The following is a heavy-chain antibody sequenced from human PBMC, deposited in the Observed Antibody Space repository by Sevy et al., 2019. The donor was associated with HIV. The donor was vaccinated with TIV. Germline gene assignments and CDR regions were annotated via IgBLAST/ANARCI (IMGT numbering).Heavy chain of an antibody. D-gene: IGHD5-18*01. V-gene: IGHV3-48*03. J-gene: IGHJ4*02. CDR2: ISSSGSTI. Sequence: GGSLRLSCAASGFTFSSYEMNWVRQAPGKGLEWVSYISSSGSTIYYADSVKGRFTISRDNAKNSLYLQMNGLRAEDTAVYYCARGHSFTAMALDYWGQGTLVTVSS. CDR1: GFTFSSYE. CDR3: ARGHSFTAMALDY.